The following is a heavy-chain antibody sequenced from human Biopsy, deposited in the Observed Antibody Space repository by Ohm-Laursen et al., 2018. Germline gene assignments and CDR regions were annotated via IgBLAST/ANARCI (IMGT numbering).Heavy chain of an antibody. D-gene: IGHD6-19*01. Sequence: GTLSLTCTVSGDSLTSGPENWSWIRQSPGQGLEYIGFIYSGGNTNYNPSLKNRVTMSVDTSNNQFYLKLYSVTAADTAVYYCARGRRTSGWPYFDNWGQGALVIVSP. V-gene: IGHV4-61*01. CDR1: GDSLTSGPEN. CDR3: ARGRRTSGWPYFDN. CDR2: IYSGGNT. J-gene: IGHJ4*02.